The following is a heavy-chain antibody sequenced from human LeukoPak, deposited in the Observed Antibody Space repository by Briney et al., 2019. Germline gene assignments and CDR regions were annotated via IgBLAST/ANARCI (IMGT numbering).Heavy chain of an antibody. V-gene: IGHV4-59*01. CDR2: IYYSGST. J-gene: IGHJ4*02. CDR3: ARGRYYDSGSYYLVD. Sequence: PSETLSLTCTVSGGSISSYYWSWIRQPPGKGLEWIGYIYYSGSTNYNPSLKSRVTISVDTSKNQFSLKLSSVTAADTAVYYCARGRYYDSGSYYLVDWGQGTLVTVYS. CDR1: GGSISSYY. D-gene: IGHD3-10*01.